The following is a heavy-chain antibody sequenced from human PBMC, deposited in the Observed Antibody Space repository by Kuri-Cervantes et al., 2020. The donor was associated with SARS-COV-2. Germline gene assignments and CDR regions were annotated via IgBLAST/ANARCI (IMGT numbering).Heavy chain of an antibody. CDR2: IYPSRGST. V-gene: IGHV1-46*03. CDR3: ARDPEIGLRFLEWLPTRYYGMDV. CDR1: GYTFTSYY. Sequence: TVSVSCMASGYTFTSYYMHWVRQAPGQGLEWMGLIYPSRGSTSYAQKFQGRVTMTRDTSTSKVYMYLSRLRSEVTAVYYGARDPEIGLRFLEWLPTRYYGMDVWGQGTTVTVSS. D-gene: IGHD3-3*01. J-gene: IGHJ6*02.